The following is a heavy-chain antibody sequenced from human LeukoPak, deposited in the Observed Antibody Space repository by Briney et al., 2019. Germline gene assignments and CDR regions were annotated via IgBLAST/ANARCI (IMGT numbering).Heavy chain of an antibody. J-gene: IGHJ6*03. D-gene: IGHD5-12*01. Sequence: PSETLSLTCTVSGGSISSSSYYWGWIRQPPGKGLEWIGSIYYSGSTYYNPSLKSRVTMSVDTSKNQFSLKLSSVTAADTAVYYCARDRWVSGPLMDVWGKGTTVTVSS. V-gene: IGHV4-39*07. CDR1: GGSISSSSYY. CDR2: IYYSGST. CDR3: ARDRWVSGPLMDV.